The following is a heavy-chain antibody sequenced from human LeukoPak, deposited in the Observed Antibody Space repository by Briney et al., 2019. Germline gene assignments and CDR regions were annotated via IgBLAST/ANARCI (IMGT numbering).Heavy chain of an antibody. J-gene: IGHJ6*02. CDR2: IYYSGST. V-gene: IGHV4-30-4*01. CDR3: ARDWDKAYGMDV. D-gene: IGHD5-18*01. Sequence: SETLSLTCTVSGGSISSGDYSWSWIRQPPGKGREWIGYIYYSGSTYYNPSLKTRVTISVDTSKNQFSLKLSSVTAADAAVYYCARDWDKAYGMDVWGQGTTVTVSS. CDR1: GGSISSGDYS.